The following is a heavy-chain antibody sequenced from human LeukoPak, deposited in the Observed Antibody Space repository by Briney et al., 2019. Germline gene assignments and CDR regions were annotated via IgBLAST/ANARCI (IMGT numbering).Heavy chain of an antibody. Sequence: SVKVSCKASGGTFSSYAISWVRQAPGQGLEWMGGIIPIFGTAKYGQKFQGRVTITTDESTSTAYMELSSLRSEDTAVYYCARGGFYDPYYYYMDVWGKGTTVTVSS. CDR2: IIPIFGTA. V-gene: IGHV1-69*05. CDR3: ARGGFYDPYYYYMDV. J-gene: IGHJ6*03. CDR1: GGTFSSYA. D-gene: IGHD5/OR15-5a*01.